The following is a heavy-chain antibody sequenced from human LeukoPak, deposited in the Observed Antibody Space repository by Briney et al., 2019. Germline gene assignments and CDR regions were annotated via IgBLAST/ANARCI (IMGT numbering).Heavy chain of an antibody. CDR2: IYYSGST. CDR3: ARLAVGAYGDSLDY. D-gene: IGHD1-26*01. V-gene: IGHV4-39*01. CDR1: GGSISSSSYY. J-gene: IGHJ4*02. Sequence: SETLSLTCTVSGGSISSSSYYWGWIRQPPGKGLEWIGSIYYSGSTYYNPSLKSRVTISVDTSKNQFSLKLSSVTAADTAVYYCARLAVGAYGDSLDYWGQGTLVTVPS.